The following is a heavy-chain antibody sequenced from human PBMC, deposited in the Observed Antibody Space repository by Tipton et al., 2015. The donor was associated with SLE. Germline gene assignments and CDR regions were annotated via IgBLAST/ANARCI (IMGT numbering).Heavy chain of an antibody. V-gene: IGHV1-18*01. CDR1: GYTFSSYG. Sequence: QVQLVQSGAEVKKPGASVKVSCKASGYTFSSYGISWVRQAPGQGLEWMGWISAYNSNTNYVQKFQGRVTMTRNTSISTAYMELSSLRSEDTAVYYCARCSSSIYYYYYYGMDVWGQGTTVTVSS. CDR3: ARCSSSIYYYYYYGMDV. D-gene: IGHD6-13*01. CDR2: ISAYNSNT. J-gene: IGHJ6*02.